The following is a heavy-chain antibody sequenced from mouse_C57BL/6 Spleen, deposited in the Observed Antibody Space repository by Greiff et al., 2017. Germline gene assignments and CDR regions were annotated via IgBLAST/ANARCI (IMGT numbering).Heavy chain of an antibody. CDR3: ATRLSFYAMDY. Sequence: EVQGVESGPELVKPGASVKIPCKASGYTFTDYNMDWVKQSHGKSLEWIGDINPNNGGTIYNQKFKGKATLTVDKSSSTAYMELRSLTSEDTAVYYCATRLSFYAMDYWGQGTSVTVSS. J-gene: IGHJ4*01. D-gene: IGHD2-2*01. CDR1: GYTFTDYN. V-gene: IGHV1-18*01. CDR2: INPNNGGT.